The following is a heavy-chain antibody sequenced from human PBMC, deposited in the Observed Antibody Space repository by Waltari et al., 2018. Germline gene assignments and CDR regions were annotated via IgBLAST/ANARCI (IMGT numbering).Heavy chain of an antibody. Sequence: QVQLQESGPGLVKPSGTLSLTFVAYGGSISSGNWWSWVRQPPGKGLAWIGEIYHSGSNNYNPSLKSRRSISLDKSKNQFSLNLSSVTAADTAVYYCARDRGLRGGYDSWGQGTLVTVSS. CDR1: GGSISSGNW. CDR2: IYHSGSN. CDR3: ARDRGLRGGYDS. D-gene: IGHD5-12*01. J-gene: IGHJ5*02. V-gene: IGHV4-4*02.